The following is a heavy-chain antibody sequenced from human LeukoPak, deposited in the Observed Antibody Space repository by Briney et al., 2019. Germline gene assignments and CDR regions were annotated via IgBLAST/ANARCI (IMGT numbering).Heavy chain of an antibody. CDR3: ARGPNCSSTSCYPYYYYYYMDV. J-gene: IGHJ6*03. CDR1: GGTFSSYA. D-gene: IGHD2-2*01. Sequence: ASAKVSCKASGGTFSSYAISWVRQAPGQGLEWMGGIIPIFGTANYAQKFQGRVTITTDESTSTAYMELSSLRSEDTAVYYCARGPNCSSTSCYPYYYYYYMDVWGKGTTVTVSS. V-gene: IGHV1-69*05. CDR2: IIPIFGTA.